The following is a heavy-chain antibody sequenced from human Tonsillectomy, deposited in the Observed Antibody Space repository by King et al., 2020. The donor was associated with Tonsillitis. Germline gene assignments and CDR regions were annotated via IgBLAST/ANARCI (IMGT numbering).Heavy chain of an antibody. D-gene: IGHD2-8*01. CDR1: GFIFSRYG. Sequence: VQLVESGGGVVQPGRSLRLSCAASGFIFSRYGMHWVRQAPGKGLEWVAAIWYDGSNKYYADSVKGRFTISRDNSKNTLYLQMSSLRAEDTAVYYCARDLDSTSGVCYTWYYYMDVWGERTTVTVPS. J-gene: IGHJ6*03. CDR2: IWYDGSNK. V-gene: IGHV3-33*08. CDR3: ARDLDSTSGVCYTWYYYMDV.